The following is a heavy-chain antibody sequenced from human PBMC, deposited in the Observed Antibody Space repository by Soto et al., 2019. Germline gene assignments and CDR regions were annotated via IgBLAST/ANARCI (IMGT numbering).Heavy chain of an antibody. CDR1: GGTFSIYS. Sequence: GGSRILSCAASGGTFSIYSMNWVRQAPGKGLEWVSYISSSSSTIYYADSVKGRFTISRDNAKNSLYLQMNSLRDEDTAVYYCARADKITMIVVVAPTGFDYWGQGT. CDR2: ISSSSSTI. J-gene: IGHJ4*02. D-gene: IGHD3-22*01. V-gene: IGHV3-48*02. CDR3: ARADKITMIVVVAPTGFDY.